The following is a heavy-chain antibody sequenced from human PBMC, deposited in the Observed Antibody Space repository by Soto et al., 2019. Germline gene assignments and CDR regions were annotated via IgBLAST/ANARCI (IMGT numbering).Heavy chain of an antibody. CDR3: ARASGYYDSSGYYIM. V-gene: IGHV3-21*01. J-gene: IGHJ4*02. CDR1: GFTFGSYS. CDR2: ISSSSSYI. D-gene: IGHD3-22*01. Sequence: PGGSLRLSCAASGFTFGSYSMNWVRQAPGKGLGWVSSISSSSSYIYYADSVKGRFTISRDNAKNSLYLQMNSLRAEDTAVYYCARASGYYDSSGYYIMWGQGTLVTVSS.